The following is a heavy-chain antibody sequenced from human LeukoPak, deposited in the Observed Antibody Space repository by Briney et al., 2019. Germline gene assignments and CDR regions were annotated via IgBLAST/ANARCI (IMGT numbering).Heavy chain of an antibody. CDR1: GFTFNNYA. Sequence: GGSLRFSCAASGFTFNNYAMMWVRQAQGQGLEWVSAITGGGRTYYADSVKGRFTISRDNSKNTLYLQMNSLRAEDTALYFCARDPNGDYIGAFDFLGQGTVVTVSS. D-gene: IGHD4-17*01. V-gene: IGHV3-23*01. CDR3: ARDPNGDYIGAFDF. CDR2: ITGGGRT. J-gene: IGHJ3*01.